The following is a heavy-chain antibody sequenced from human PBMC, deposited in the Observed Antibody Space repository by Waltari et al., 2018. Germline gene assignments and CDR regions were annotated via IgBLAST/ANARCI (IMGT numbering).Heavy chain of an antibody. Sequence: QVQLVQSGAEVKKPGASVKVSCKASGYTFTSYAMHWVRQAPGQRLEGMGWINAGNGNTKYSQKFQGRVTITRDTSASTAYMELSSLRSEDTAVYYCARDGRRDDYIWGSGAFDIWGQGTMVTVSS. D-gene: IGHD3-16*01. J-gene: IGHJ3*02. V-gene: IGHV1-3*01. CDR2: INAGNGNT. CDR3: ARDGRRDDYIWGSGAFDI. CDR1: GYTFTSYA.